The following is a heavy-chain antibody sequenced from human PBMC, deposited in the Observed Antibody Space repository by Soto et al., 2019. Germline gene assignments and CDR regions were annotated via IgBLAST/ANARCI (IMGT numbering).Heavy chain of an antibody. CDR2: IIPPFGTT. J-gene: IGHJ4*02. CDR1: GGSFTNYA. D-gene: IGHD3-22*01. CDR3: ARSLSYYHNKGYYSG. V-gene: IGHV1-69*01. Sequence: QVQLVQSGAEVKKPGSSVKVSCKASGGSFTNYAISWVRQAPGQGLEWMGGIIPPFGTTNYAQRFLGRVTITADGSSSTVYMELSSLRSEDTAVYYCARSLSYYHNKGYYSGWGQGTLVTVSS.